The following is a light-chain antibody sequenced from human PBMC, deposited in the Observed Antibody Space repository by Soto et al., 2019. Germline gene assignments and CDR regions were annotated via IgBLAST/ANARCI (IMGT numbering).Light chain of an antibody. Sequence: IQLTQSPSSLTASVGDRVTITCRASQVIDNWLAWYQQKPGKAPKVLIHSTSSLQSGVPSRFSGSRSGTDFTLTISSLQPEDFATYYCKQSKSFPLTFGGGTKVDI. J-gene: IGKJ4*01. CDR2: STS. CDR3: KQSKSFPLT. CDR1: QVIDNW. V-gene: IGKV1-12*01.